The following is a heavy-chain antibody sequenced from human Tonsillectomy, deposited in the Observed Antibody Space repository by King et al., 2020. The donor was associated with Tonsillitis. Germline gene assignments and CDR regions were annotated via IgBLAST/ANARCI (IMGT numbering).Heavy chain of an antibody. CDR3: ARVGQPLYYFDY. V-gene: IGHV1-8*01. D-gene: IGHD2-2*01. Sequence: QLVQSGAEVKKPGASVKVSCKASGYTFTNYDINWVRQAPGQGLEWMGWMNPNRGNTGYAQKFQGRVTMTRNTSIGTAYMELSSLRSEDTAVYYRARVGQPLYYFDYWGQGTLVTVSS. CDR2: MNPNRGNT. CDR1: GYTFTNYD. J-gene: IGHJ4*02.